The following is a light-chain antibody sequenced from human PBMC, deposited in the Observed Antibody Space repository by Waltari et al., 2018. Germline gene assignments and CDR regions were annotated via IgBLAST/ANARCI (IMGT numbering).Light chain of an antibody. CDR1: SSDVGGYNL. CDR3: CSYAGSYTYV. V-gene: IGLV2-11*01. J-gene: IGLJ1*01. CDR2: DVT. Sequence: QSALTQPRSVSGSPGQAVTIPCTGTSSDVGGYNLVSWYQQHPGKAPKLMIYDVTKRPSGVPDRFSGSKSGNTASLTISGLQAEDEADYYCCSYAGSYTYVFGTGTKVTVL.